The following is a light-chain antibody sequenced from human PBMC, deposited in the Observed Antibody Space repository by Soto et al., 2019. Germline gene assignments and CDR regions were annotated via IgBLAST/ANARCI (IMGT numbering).Light chain of an antibody. CDR1: QRINNW. J-gene: IGKJ1*01. Sequence: DIQMTQSPSTLSASVGDRVTITCRASQRINNWLAWYQQKPGEAPKLLIYDASNLESGVPSRFRRSGSGTEFTLTISNLRPDDFATYFCQQYDSFWTFGQGT. CDR2: DAS. CDR3: QQYDSFWT. V-gene: IGKV1-5*01.